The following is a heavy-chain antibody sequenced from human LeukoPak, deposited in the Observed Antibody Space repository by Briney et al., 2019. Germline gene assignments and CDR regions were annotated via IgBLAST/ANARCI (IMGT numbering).Heavy chain of an antibody. V-gene: IGHV4-38-2*02. CDR1: GYSISSGYY. J-gene: IGHJ4*02. CDR2: IYHSGST. Sequence: SETLSLTCTVSGYSISSGYYWGWIRQPPGKGLEWIGSIYHSGSTYYNPSLKSRVIISVDTSKNQFSLKLSSVTAADTAVYYCARVDGLSNYFDYWGQGTLVTVSS. D-gene: IGHD2-8*01. CDR3: ARVDGLSNYFDY.